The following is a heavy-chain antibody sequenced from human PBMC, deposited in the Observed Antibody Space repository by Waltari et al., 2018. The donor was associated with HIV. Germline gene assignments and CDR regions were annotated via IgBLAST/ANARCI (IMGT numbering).Heavy chain of an antibody. V-gene: IGHV4-38-2*02. CDR3: ARDYNWDYGAFDI. CDR1: GYSISNGYY. CDR2: TYRSGRT. Sequence: QVQLQESGPGLVKPSETLSLTCGVSGYSISNGYYWGWLRQPPGKGLEWIGSTYRSGRTYHNPSLKSRITISMDTSLNQFSLKLSSVTAADTAVYFCARDYNWDYGAFDIWGRGTMVTVSS. D-gene: IGHD1-7*01. J-gene: IGHJ3*02.